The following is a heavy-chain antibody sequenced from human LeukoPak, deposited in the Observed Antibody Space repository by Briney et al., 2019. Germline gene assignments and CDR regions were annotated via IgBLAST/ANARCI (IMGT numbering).Heavy chain of an antibody. D-gene: IGHD4/OR15-4a*01. CDR2: INHSGST. V-gene: IGHV4-34*01. Sequence: SETLSLTCAVYGGSFSGYYWSWIRQPPGKGLEWIGEINHSGSTNYNPSLKSRVTISVDTSKNQFSLKLSSVTAADTAVYYCARRPRVRADYGRWGQGTLVTVSS. J-gene: IGHJ4*02. CDR3: ARRPRVRADYGR. CDR1: GGSFSGYY.